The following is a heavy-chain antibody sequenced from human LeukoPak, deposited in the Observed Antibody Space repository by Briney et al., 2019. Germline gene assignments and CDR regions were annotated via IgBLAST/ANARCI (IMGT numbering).Heavy chain of an antibody. J-gene: IGHJ4*02. Sequence: GGSLRLSCAASGFTFSSAWMSWVRQAPGKGLEWVGRIKSKTDGGTTDYAAPVKGRFTISRDDSKNTLYLQMNSLRAEDTAVYYCAREPPARDEGQIDYWGQGTLVAVSS. V-gene: IGHV3-15*05. CDR2: IKSKTDGGTT. CDR3: AREPPARDEGQIDY. CDR1: GFTFSSAW.